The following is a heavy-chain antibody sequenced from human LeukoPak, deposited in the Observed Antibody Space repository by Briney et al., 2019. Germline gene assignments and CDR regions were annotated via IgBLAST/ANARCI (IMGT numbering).Heavy chain of an antibody. CDR3: ARVRDRSSYFYDLDY. J-gene: IGHJ4*02. D-gene: IGHD3-22*01. V-gene: IGHV4-59*01. CDR1: GGSIRSYY. Sequence: SETLSLTCAVSGGSIRSYYWTWIRQPPGKGLEWIGCIHYSGSTNYDPSLKSRVTISVDTSKNQFSLKLSSVTAADTAVYYCARVRDRSSYFYDLDYWGQGTLVTVSS. CDR2: IHYSGST.